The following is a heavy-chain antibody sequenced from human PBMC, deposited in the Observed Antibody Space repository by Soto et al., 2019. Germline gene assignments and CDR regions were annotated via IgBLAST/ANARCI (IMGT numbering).Heavy chain of an antibody. CDR1: GFTFSSYA. CDR3: ASPIYYYYGMDV. V-gene: IGHV3-30-3*01. J-gene: IGHJ6*02. CDR2: ISYDGSNK. Sequence: LRLSCAASGFTFSSYAMHWVRQAPGKGLEWVAVISYDGSNKYYADSVKGRFTISRDNSKNTLYLQMNSLRAEDTAVYYCASPIYYYYGMDVWGQGTTVTVSS.